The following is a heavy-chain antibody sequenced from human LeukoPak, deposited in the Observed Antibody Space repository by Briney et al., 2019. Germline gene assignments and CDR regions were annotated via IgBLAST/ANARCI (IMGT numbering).Heavy chain of an antibody. CDR2: ISGSGGST. CDR1: GFTFSSYA. Sequence: PGGSLRLSCAASGFTFSSYAMSWVRQAPGKGLEWVSAISGSGGSTSYADSVKGRFTISRDNSKNTLYLQMNSLSAEDRAVYYCANPGTERVDIVAMASFWGQGTLVTVSS. V-gene: IGHV3-23*01. D-gene: IGHD5-12*01. J-gene: IGHJ4*02. CDR3: ANPGTERVDIVAMASF.